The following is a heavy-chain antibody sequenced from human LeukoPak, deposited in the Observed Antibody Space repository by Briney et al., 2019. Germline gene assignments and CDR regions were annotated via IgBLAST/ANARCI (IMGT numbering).Heavy chain of an antibody. D-gene: IGHD3-9*01. V-gene: IGHV4-59*08. CDR1: GGSISSYY. J-gene: IGHJ2*01. CDR2: IYYSGST. Sequence: SETLSLTCTVSGGSISSYYWSWIRQPPGKGLEWIGYIYYSGSTNYNPSLKSRVTISVDTSKNQFSLKLSSVTAADTAVYYCARHEKLVSYWYFDLWGRGTLVTVSS. CDR3: ARHEKLVSYWYFDL.